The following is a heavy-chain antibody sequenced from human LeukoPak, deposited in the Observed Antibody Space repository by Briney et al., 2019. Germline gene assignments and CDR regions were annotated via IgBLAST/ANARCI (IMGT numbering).Heavy chain of an antibody. V-gene: IGHV1-18*01. J-gene: IGHJ5*01. CDR1: GFTFISYG. CDR3: ARDLWNFFDSSGYYNDFDS. CDR2: IGGYDGDR. Sequence: ASVKVSCKASGFTFISYGFSWVRQAPGQGLELVGWIGGYDGDRHYAQNFQGRVTMTTDTSTSTAYMELRSLRSDDTAVYYCARDLWNFFDSSGYYNDFDSWGQGTLVTVSS. D-gene: IGHD3-22*01.